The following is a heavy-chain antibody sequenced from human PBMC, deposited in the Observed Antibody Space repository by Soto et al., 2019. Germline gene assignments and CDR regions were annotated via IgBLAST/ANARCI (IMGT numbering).Heavy chain of an antibody. Sequence: QVQLVESGGGVVQPGRSLRLSCAASGFTFSSYGMHWVRQAPGKGLEWVADISYDGSNKYYADSVKGRFTISRDNSKNTLYLQMNSLRAEDTAVYYCATDPYGGNPDYWGQGTLVTVSS. CDR3: ATDPYGGNPDY. V-gene: IGHV3-30*03. D-gene: IGHD4-17*01. CDR2: ISYDGSNK. CDR1: GFTFSSYG. J-gene: IGHJ4*02.